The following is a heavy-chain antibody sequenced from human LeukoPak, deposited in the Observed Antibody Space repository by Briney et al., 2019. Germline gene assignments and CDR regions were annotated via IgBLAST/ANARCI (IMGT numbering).Heavy chain of an antibody. J-gene: IGHJ5*01. Sequence: KPSETLSLTCTVSGASIRAYYWSWIRQSPGKGLTWIGLVHSSGTTKYNPSLNGRVTISVDTSKNQLSLRLNSVTPADTAVYFCARDYPWFDSWGQGTLVTVSS. V-gene: IGHV4-59*01. D-gene: IGHD3-16*02. CDR3: ARDYPWFDS. CDR2: VHSSGTT. CDR1: GASIRAYY.